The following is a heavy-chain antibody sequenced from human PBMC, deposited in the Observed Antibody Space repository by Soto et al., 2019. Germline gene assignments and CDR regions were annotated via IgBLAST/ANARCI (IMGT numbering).Heavy chain of an antibody. J-gene: IGHJ5*02. Sequence: ELQLLESGGGLAHQGESLTLSCAASEYSFDNSAMTWVRQAPGKGLEWVSTTTNTGGTTHYADSVQGRFTVSRDNFRNTLYLLMNSLRSEDTTVFYCAKLRRGATGTEGFHPRGQGTLVTVSS. CDR2: TTNTGGTT. V-gene: IGHV3-23*01. D-gene: IGHD1-1*01. CDR1: EYSFDNSA. CDR3: AKLRRGATGTEGFHP.